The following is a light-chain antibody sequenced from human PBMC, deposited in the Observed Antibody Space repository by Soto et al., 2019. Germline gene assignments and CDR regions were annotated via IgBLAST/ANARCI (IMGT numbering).Light chain of an antibody. CDR2: GAS. V-gene: IGKV3-15*01. CDR3: QQYTKWPLT. J-gene: IGKJ2*01. Sequence: IVMTQSPATLSVSPGERSSLSCRASQSVSSNLAWYQQKPGQAPRLLIYGASTRATGIPARFSGSGFGTDFTLVISSLQSEDSAVYYCQQYTKWPLTLGQGTKLEI. CDR1: QSVSSN.